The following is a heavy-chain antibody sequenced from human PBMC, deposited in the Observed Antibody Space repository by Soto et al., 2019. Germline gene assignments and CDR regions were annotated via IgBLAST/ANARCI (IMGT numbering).Heavy chain of an antibody. Sequence: GGSLRLSCAASGFTFSSYDMHWVRQATGKGLEWVSAIGTAGDTYYPGSVKGRFTISRENAKNSLYLQMNSLRAEDTAVYYCARVQGLTGYTYYYYGMDVWGQGTTVTVSS. D-gene: IGHD3-9*01. J-gene: IGHJ6*02. CDR3: ARVQGLTGYTYYYYGMDV. V-gene: IGHV3-13*01. CDR1: GFTFSSYD. CDR2: IGTAGDT.